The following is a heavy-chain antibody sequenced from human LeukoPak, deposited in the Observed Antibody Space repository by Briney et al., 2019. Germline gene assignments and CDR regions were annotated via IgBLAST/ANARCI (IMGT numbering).Heavy chain of an antibody. Sequence: GGSLRLSCAASGFTFSSYGMHWVRQAPGKGLEWVAVIWYDGSNKYYADSVKGRFTISRDDSKNTLYLQMNSLRAEDTAVYYCARDHYDFWSGISFGYYCYYYGMDVWGQGTTVTVSS. CDR2: IWYDGSNK. J-gene: IGHJ6*02. V-gene: IGHV3-33*01. D-gene: IGHD3-3*01. CDR1: GFTFSSYG. CDR3: ARDHYDFWSGISFGYYCYYYGMDV.